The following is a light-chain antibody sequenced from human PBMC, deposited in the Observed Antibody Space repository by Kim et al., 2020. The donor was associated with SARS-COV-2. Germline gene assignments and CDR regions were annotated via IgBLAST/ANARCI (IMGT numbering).Light chain of an antibody. Sequence: SSELTQDPAVSVDLGQTVRITCQGDSLRSYYASWYQQKPGQAPVLVIYGKNNRPSGIPDRFSGSSSGNTASLTITGAQAEDEADYYCNSRDSSGNHPHVV. J-gene: IGLJ2*01. CDR1: SLRSYY. CDR3: NSRDSSGNHPHVV. CDR2: GKN. V-gene: IGLV3-19*01.